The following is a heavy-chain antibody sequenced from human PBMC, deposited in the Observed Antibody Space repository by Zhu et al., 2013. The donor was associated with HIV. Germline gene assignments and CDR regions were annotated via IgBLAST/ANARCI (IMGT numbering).Heavy chain of an antibody. J-gene: IGHJ4*02. CDR3: ARIWADIVVVVAATPIVFGFDY. CDR1: GYTFTGYY. V-gene: IGHV1-2*02. CDR2: INPNSGGT. D-gene: IGHD2-15*01. Sequence: QVQLVQSGAEVKKPGASVKVSCKASGYTFTGYYMHWVRQAPGQGLEWMGWINPNSGGTNYAQKFQGRVTMTRDTSISTAYMELSRLRSDDTAVYYCARIWADIVVVVAATPIVFGFDYWGQGTLVTVSS.